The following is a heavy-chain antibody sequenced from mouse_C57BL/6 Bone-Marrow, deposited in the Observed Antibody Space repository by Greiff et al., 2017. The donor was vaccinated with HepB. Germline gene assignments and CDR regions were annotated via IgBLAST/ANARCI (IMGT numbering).Heavy chain of an antibody. D-gene: IGHD3-2*02. J-gene: IGHJ4*01. CDR2: IRNKANGYTT. CDR3: ARYIETAQAPYYYAMDY. CDR1: GFTFTDYY. Sequence: EVKVVESGGGLVQPGGSLSLSCAASGFTFTDYYMSWVRQPPGKALEWLGFIRNKANGYTTEYSASVKGRFTISRDNSQSILYLQMNALRAEDSATYYCARYIETAQAPYYYAMDYWGQGTSVTVSS. V-gene: IGHV7-3*01.